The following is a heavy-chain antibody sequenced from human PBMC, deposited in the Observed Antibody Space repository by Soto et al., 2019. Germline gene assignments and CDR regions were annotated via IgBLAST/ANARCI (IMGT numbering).Heavy chain of an antibody. D-gene: IGHD4-17*01. CDR3: ARDGASVTTYFDY. CDR2: IWYDGSNK. CDR1: GFSFSRSG. J-gene: IGHJ4*02. Sequence: QVQLVESGGGVVQPGRSLRLSCEASGFSFSRSGMHWVRQAPGKGLEWVAVIWYDGSNKYCADSVKGRFTISRDNSKNTVYLQMISLRAEDTAVYYCARDGASVTTYFDYWGQGTLVTVSS. V-gene: IGHV3-33*01.